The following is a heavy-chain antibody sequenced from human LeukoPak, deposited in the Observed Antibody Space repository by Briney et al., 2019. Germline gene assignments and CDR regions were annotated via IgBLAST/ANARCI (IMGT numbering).Heavy chain of an antibody. CDR2: IRYDGSKK. CDR3: AEDISSWNPSEIDY. CDR1: GFTFSNYG. V-gene: IGHV3-30*02. Sequence: GGSLRLSCAASGFTFSNYGMHWVRQAPDKGLEWVAFIRYDGSKKYYADSVKGRFTISRDNSKNTLYLQMNSLRVEDTAVYYCAEDISSWNPSEIDYWGQGTLVTVSS. J-gene: IGHJ4*02. D-gene: IGHD6-13*01.